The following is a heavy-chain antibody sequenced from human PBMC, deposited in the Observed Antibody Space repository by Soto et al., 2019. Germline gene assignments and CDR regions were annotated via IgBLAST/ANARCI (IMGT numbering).Heavy chain of an antibody. J-gene: IGHJ4*02. CDR1: GCTFSSYA. D-gene: IGHD3-22*01. Sequence: GGSLRLSCAASGCTFSSYAMSWVRQAPGKGLEWVSAISGSGRSTYYADSVKGRFTISRDNSKNTLYLQMNSLRAEDTALYYCAKGAFYYDSSVYYGDWGQGTLVTVSS. CDR3: AKGAFYYDSSVYYGD. CDR2: ISGSGRST. V-gene: IGHV3-23*01.